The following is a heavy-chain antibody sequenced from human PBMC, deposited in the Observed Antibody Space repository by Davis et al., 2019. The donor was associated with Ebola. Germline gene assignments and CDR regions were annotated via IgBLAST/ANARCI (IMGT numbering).Heavy chain of an antibody. CDR3: ARGKPFGSSFWFDP. D-gene: IGHD6-13*01. CDR1: GGSISSGGYS. J-gene: IGHJ5*02. Sequence: MPLETLSLTCAVSGGSISSGGYSWSWIRQPPGKGLEWIGYIYHSGSTYYNPSLKRRVTISVDRSKNQFSLKLSSVTAADTAVYYCARGKPFGSSFWFDPWGQGTLVTVSS. CDR2: IYHSGST. V-gene: IGHV4-30-2*01.